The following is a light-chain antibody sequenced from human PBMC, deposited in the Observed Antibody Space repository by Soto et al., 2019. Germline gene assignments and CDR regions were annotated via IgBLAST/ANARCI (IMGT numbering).Light chain of an antibody. Sequence: EIVMTQSPPTLSVSPGERATLSFRASQSVSSNLAWYQQKPGQARRLLIYGASSRATGIPDRFRGSGSGTEFTLTISSLQPDDFATYYCQHYNSYSEAFGQGTKVDI. CDR3: QHYNSYSEA. J-gene: IGKJ1*01. CDR2: GAS. V-gene: IGKV3D-15*01. CDR1: QSVSSN.